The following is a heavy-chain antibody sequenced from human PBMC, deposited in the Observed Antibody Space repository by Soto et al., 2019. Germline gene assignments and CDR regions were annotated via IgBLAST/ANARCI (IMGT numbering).Heavy chain of an antibody. V-gene: IGHV4-31*03. J-gene: IGHJ4*02. CDR3: AREGVSGYGDRYYFDY. CDR1: GGSISSGGYY. CDR2: IYYSGST. D-gene: IGHD4-17*01. Sequence: QVQLQESGPGLVKPSQTLSLTCTVSGGSISSGGYYWSWIRQHPGKGLEWIGYIYYSGSTYYNPSLKSRVTISVDTSKNQFSLKLSSVTAADTAVYYCAREGVSGYGDRYYFDYWGQGTLVTVSS.